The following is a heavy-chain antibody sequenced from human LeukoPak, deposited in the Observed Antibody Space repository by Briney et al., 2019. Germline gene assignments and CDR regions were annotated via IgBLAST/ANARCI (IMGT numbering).Heavy chain of an antibody. CDR1: GGSISSYY. J-gene: IGHJ4*01. Sequence: PSETLSLTCTVSGGSISSYYWSWLRQPPGKGLEWIGYIYYSGSTNYNPSLKSRVTISVDTSKNQFSLKLSSVTAADTAVYYCARSEPEWLPYYFDYW. D-gene: IGHD5-24*01. CDR2: IYYSGST. CDR3: ARSEPEWLPYYFDY. V-gene: IGHV4-59*01.